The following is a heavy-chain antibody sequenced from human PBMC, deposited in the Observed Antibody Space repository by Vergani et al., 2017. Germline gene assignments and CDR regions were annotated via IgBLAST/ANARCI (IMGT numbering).Heavy chain of an antibody. Sequence: QVQLQQWGAGLLKPSETLSLTCAVYGGSFSGHYWSWIRQPPGKGLEWIGEINHSGSTNYNPSLKSRVTISVDTSKNQSSLKLSSVTAADTAVYYCARERRTYYDILTGYYKGYFDYWGQGTLVTVSS. CDR1: GGSFSGHY. CDR3: ARERRTYYDILTGYYKGYFDY. D-gene: IGHD3-9*01. CDR2: INHSGST. V-gene: IGHV4-34*01. J-gene: IGHJ4*02.